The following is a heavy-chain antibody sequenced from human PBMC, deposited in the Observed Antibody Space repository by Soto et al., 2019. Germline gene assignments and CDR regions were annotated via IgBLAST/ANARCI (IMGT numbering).Heavy chain of an antibody. J-gene: IGHJ5*02. CDR2: IMQDGSKK. CDR1: GFIFRNQW. CDR3: ARELQYDPFDP. D-gene: IGHD3-16*01. V-gene: IGHV3-7*03. Sequence: GGSLRLSCAASGFIFRNQWMSWVRQTPGKELEWVTNIMQDGSKKYYVASVKGRFTISRDNAKNSLYLQMNSVRAEDTAVYYCARELQYDPFDPWGQGTLVTVSS.